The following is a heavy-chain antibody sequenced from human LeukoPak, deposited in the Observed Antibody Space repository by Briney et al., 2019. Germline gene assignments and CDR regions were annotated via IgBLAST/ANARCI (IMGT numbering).Heavy chain of an antibody. CDR1: GASISSYY. CDR3: ARGAPPQN. J-gene: IGHJ4*02. Sequence: PSETLSLTCTVSGASISSYYWSWIRQPPGKGLEWIGYIYYSGSTNYNPSLKSRVTISVDTSKNQFSLKLSSVTAADTAVYYCARGAPPQNWGQGTLVTVSS. CDR2: IYYSGST. V-gene: IGHV4-59*12.